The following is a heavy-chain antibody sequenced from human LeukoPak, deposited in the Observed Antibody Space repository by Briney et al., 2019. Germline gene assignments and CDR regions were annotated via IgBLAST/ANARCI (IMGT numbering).Heavy chain of an antibody. D-gene: IGHD2-15*01. Sequence: SVKVSCKASGGTFSSYAISWVRQAPGQGLEWMGRIIPIFGTANYAQTFQGRVTITTDESTSTAYMELSSLRSEDTAVYYCARGRYCSGGSCLLHYGDYEYWGQGTLVTVSS. V-gene: IGHV1-69*05. J-gene: IGHJ4*02. CDR3: ARGRYCSGGSCLLHYGDYEY. CDR2: IIPIFGTA. CDR1: GGTFSSYA.